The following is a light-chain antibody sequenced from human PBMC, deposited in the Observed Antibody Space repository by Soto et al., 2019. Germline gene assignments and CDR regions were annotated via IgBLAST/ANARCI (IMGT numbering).Light chain of an antibody. CDR2: DVK. Sequence: QSARTQPRAVSGSPGQSVTISCTGTASDVSAYNYVSWYQQHPGKAPKVMIYDVKKRPSGVPDRFSGSKFANTASLTISGLQAEDEADYYCCSYADTYTWLFGGGTKSPS. J-gene: IGLJ2*01. CDR1: ASDVSAYNY. CDR3: CSYADTYTWL. V-gene: IGLV2-11*01.